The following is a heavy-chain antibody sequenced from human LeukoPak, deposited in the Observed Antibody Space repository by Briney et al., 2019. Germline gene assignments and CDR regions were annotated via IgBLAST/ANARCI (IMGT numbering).Heavy chain of an antibody. D-gene: IGHD2-2*01. CDR2: ITPIFNTT. J-gene: IGHJ6*02. V-gene: IGHV1-69*13. CDR1: GRPFTNYA. Sequence: ASVKLSCKASGRPFTNYAINWLRRAPGQGLEGMGGITPIFNTTNYAQKFQDRVTITADESTSKASMELSSLRSEDTAVYYCARGYCSSISCFSGGMDVWGQGTTVTVSS. CDR3: ARGYCSSISCFSGGMDV.